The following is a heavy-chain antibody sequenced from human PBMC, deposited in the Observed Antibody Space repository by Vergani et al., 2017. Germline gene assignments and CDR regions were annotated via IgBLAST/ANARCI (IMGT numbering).Heavy chain of an antibody. J-gene: IGHJ6*02. Sequence: EVQLVQSGAEVKKPGESLKISCTGSGYSFTSYWIGWVRQMPGKGLEWMGIIYPGDSDTRYSPSFQGQVTISADKSISTAYLQWSSLKASDTAMYYCARLLLATLDHPDYYCMDVWGQGTTVTVSS. D-gene: IGHD3-3*01. V-gene: IGHV5-51*03. CDR1: GYSFTSYW. CDR2: IYPGDSDT. CDR3: ARLLLATLDHPDYYCMDV.